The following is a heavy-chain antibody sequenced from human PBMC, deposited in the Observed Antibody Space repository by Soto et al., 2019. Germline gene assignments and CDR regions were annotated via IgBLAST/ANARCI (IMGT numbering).Heavy chain of an antibody. CDR3: ARVWYRTTEGLDP. Sequence: PSETLSLTCSVSGGSISTRYWSWFRQSAGKALEWIGHISTTGGTNYNPSLKSRVTMSVDTAGKAFSLQLASVTAADTAVYYCARVWYRTTEGLDPWGQAVLGTVSS. CDR2: ISTTGGT. J-gene: IGHJ5*02. D-gene: IGHD1-26*01. V-gene: IGHV4-4*07. CDR1: GGSISTRY.